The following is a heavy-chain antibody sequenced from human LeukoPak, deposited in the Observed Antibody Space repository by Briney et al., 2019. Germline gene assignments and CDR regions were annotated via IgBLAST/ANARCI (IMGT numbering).Heavy chain of an antibody. CDR3: ARKAYCAGDTCYGDSLKYYFDS. Sequence: GWSLRLSCAASGFTFSDYGLHWVRQAPGKGLDWVALISYDGYYKYYADSVKGRFTVSRDNSKNTLYLQMNSLRPDDTAVYYCARKAYCAGDTCYGDSLKYYFDSWGQGTLVTVSS. D-gene: IGHD2-15*01. CDR2: ISYDGYYK. CDR1: GFTFSDYG. J-gene: IGHJ4*02. V-gene: IGHV3-30*03.